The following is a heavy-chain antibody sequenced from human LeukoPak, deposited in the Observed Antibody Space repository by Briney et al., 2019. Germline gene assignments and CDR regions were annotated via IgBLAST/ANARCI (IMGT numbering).Heavy chain of an antibody. J-gene: IGHJ5*02. V-gene: IGHV3-21*01. D-gene: IGHD2-8*02. CDR2: ISSSSSYI. CDR3: ARVLTGSWDWFDP. CDR1: GFTFSSYS. Sequence: GGSLRLSCAASGFTFSSYSMNWVRQAPGKGLEWVSSISSSSSYIYYADSVKGRFTISRDNAKNSLYLQMNSLRAEDTAVYYCARVLTGSWDWFDPWGQGTLVTVSS.